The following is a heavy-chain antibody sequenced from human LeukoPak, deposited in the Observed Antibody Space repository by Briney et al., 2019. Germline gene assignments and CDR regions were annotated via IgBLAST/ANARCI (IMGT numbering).Heavy chain of an antibody. Sequence: ASVTVSCKAFGYSFTRYYMHWVRQAPGQGLEWMGIINPSGGSTNYAQKFQGRVTMTRDTSTSTVYMELSSLRSEDTAMYYCARDYGGKAWFDSWGQGILVTVSS. CDR3: ARDYGGKAWFDS. CDR2: INPSGGST. CDR1: GYSFTRYY. V-gene: IGHV1-46*01. J-gene: IGHJ5*01. D-gene: IGHD4-23*01.